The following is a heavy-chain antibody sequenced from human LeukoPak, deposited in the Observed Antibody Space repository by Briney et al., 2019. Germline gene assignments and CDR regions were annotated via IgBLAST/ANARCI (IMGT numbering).Heavy chain of an antibody. CDR2: ISGSGNST. CDR1: GFTFSSYA. Sequence: PGGSLRLSCAASGFTFSSYAMSWVRQAPGKGLEWVSAISGSGNSTYYADSVKGRFTISRDNSKNTLYLQMSSLRAEDTAVYYCARDPAAAGTSFCDYWGQGTLVTVSS. CDR3: ARDPAAAGTSFCDY. V-gene: IGHV3-23*01. D-gene: IGHD6-13*01. J-gene: IGHJ4*02.